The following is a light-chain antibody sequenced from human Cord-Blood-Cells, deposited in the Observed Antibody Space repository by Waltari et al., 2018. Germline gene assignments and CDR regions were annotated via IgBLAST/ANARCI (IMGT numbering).Light chain of an antibody. CDR2: EGS. CDR1: SSDVGRYNL. Sequence: QSALTQPASVSGSPGQSLTISCTGTSSDVGRYNLASWYQQHPGKAPKLMIYEGSKRPSGVSNRFSGSKSGNTASLTISGLQAEDEADYYCCSYAGSSTVVFGGGTKLTVL. J-gene: IGLJ2*01. V-gene: IGLV2-23*01. CDR3: CSYAGSSTVV.